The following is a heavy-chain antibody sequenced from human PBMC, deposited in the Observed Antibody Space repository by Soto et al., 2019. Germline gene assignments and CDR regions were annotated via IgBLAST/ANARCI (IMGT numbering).Heavy chain of an antibody. J-gene: IGHJ3*01. Sequence: QVQLVQSGAEVKKPGASVKVSCKASGYTFTHYGFSWVRQAPGQGLAWMGWISALNGNTKYVYNFQDRVTMTSDTSTNTSYMEVRSLRSDDTAIYYCARVYGSGSYIAFDFWGQGTMVTVSS. V-gene: IGHV1-18*01. CDR1: GYTFTHYG. CDR2: ISALNGNT. D-gene: IGHD3-10*01. CDR3: ARVYGSGSYIAFDF.